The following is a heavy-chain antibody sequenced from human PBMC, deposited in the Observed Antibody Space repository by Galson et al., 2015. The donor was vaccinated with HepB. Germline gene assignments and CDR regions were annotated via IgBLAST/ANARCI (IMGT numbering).Heavy chain of an antibody. CDR3: ARSITIFGVVIIRDWYVDL. CDR2: IWYDGSNK. D-gene: IGHD3-3*01. J-gene: IGHJ2*01. Sequence: SLRLSCAASGFTFSSYGMHWVRQAPGKGLEWVAVIWYDGSNKYYADSVKGRFTISRDNSKNTLYLQMNSLRAEDTAVYYCARSITIFGVVIIRDWYVDLWGRGTLVTVSS. V-gene: IGHV3-33*01. CDR1: GFTFSSYG.